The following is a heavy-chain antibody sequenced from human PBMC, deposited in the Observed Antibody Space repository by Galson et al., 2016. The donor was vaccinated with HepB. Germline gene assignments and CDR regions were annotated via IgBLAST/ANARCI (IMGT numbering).Heavy chain of an antibody. Sequence: SVKVSCKASGYIFISSYIHWVRQAPGQGLEWMGIINPSGGSTSYAQKFQGRVTVTRDTSTSTVYMELSSLRAEDTAVYVCARGGYMVVFPGAGGLMAAPTVPDYWGQGTLITVSS. J-gene: IGHJ4*02. CDR2: INPSGGST. CDR1: GYIFISSY. D-gene: IGHD5-12*01. CDR3: ARGGYMVVFPGAGGLMAAPTVPDY. V-gene: IGHV1-46*01.